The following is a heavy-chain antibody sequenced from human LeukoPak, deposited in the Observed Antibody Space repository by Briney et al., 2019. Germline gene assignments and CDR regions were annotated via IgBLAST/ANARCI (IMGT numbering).Heavy chain of an antibody. CDR2: ISGSGGYT. Sequence: GGSLRLSCAASGVTFSIYAMSWVRQVPGNGLEWHSSISGSGGYTSHADSVKGTLTIARDNFKSTLYLQMKSLRAEDTALYYCAKGGGSSIAAAGIRSYYGMDVWGKGTTVTVST. J-gene: IGHJ6*04. D-gene: IGHD6-13*01. V-gene: IGHV3-23*01. CDR3: AKGGGSSIAAAGIRSYYGMDV. CDR1: GVTFSIYA.